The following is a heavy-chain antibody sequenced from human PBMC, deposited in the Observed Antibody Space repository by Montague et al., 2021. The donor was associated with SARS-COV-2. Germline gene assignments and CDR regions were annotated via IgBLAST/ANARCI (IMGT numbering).Heavy chain of an antibody. CDR1: GGSISSGGYY. J-gene: IGHJ5*02. V-gene: IGHV4-31*03. D-gene: IGHD2-2*01. CDR3: ARARLVVPTTRNWFDP. CDR2: IYYSGST. Sequence: TRSLTRTVSGGSISSGGYYWSWIRQHPGKGLEWIGYIYYSGSTYYXPSLKSRLTISVDTSKNRFSLKLSSVTAADTAMYYCARARLVVPTTRNWFDPWGQGTLVTVSS.